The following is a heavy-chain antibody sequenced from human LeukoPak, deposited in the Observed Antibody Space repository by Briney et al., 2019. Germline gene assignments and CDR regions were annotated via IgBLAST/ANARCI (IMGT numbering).Heavy chain of an antibody. V-gene: IGHV4-34*01. D-gene: IGHD6-13*01. J-gene: IGHJ4*02. CDR2: INNSGGT. CDR3: ARDHIAAAGTHFDY. CDR1: GGSFSGYY. Sequence: SETLSLTCAVSGGSFSGYYWSWIRQPPGKGLEWIGEINNSGGTNYNPSLESRVTISVDTSKNQFSLNLSSVPAAETAVYSCARDHIAAAGTHFDYWGQGTLVTVSS.